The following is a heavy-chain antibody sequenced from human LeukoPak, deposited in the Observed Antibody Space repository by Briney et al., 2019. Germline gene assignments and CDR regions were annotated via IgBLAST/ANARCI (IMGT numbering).Heavy chain of an antibody. CDR2: IYYSGST. CDR1: GGSISSYY. Sequence: PSETLSLTCTVSGGSISSYYWSWIRRPPGKGLEWIGYIYYSGSTNYNPSLKSRVTISVDTSKNQFSLKLSSVTAADTAVYYCARGRRDSSGYYLLDYWGQGTLVTVSS. CDR3: ARGRRDSSGYYLLDY. V-gene: IGHV4-59*01. J-gene: IGHJ4*02. D-gene: IGHD3-22*01.